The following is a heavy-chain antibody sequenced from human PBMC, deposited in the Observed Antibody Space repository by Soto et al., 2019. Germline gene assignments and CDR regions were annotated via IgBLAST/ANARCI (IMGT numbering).Heavy chain of an antibody. J-gene: IGHJ4*02. D-gene: IGHD2-15*01. V-gene: IGHV3-11*01. CDR1: GFTFSDYY. Sequence: VQLVESGGGLVKPGGSLRLSCAASGFTFSDYYMSWIRQAPGKGLEWVSYISSSGSTIYYADSVKGRFTISRDNAKNSLYLQMNSLRAEDTAVYYCASLGYCSGGSCYSLGTDYFDYWGQGTLVTVSS. CDR2: ISSSGSTI. CDR3: ASLGYCSGGSCYSLGTDYFDY.